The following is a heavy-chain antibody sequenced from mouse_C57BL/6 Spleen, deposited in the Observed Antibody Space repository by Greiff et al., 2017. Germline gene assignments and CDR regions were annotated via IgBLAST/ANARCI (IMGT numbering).Heavy chain of an antibody. J-gene: IGHJ2*01. CDR1: GFTFSDYY. D-gene: IGHD1-1*02. Sequence: DVHLVESEGGLVQPGSSMKLSCTASGFTFSDYYMAWVRQVPEKGLEWVANINYDGSSTYYLDSLKSRFIISRDNAKNILYLQMSSLKSEDTATYYCARDGVATPFDYWGQGTTLTVSS. V-gene: IGHV5-16*01. CDR2: INYDGSST. CDR3: ARDGVATPFDY.